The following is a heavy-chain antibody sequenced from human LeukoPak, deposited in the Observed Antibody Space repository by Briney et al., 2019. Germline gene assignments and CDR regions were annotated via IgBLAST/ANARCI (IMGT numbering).Heavy chain of an antibody. CDR2: IYTSGST. D-gene: IGHD5-18*01. V-gene: IGHV4-4*07. J-gene: IGHJ2*01. CDR3: ARDRGHGYAYWYFDL. Sequence: PSETLSLTCTVSGGSISSYSWSWIRQPAGKGLEWIGLIYTSGSTNYYPSLKSRGTMSVETYTNQLPLKLSSVTTADTAAYYCARDRGHGYAYWYFDLWGRGTLVTVSS. CDR1: GGSISSYS.